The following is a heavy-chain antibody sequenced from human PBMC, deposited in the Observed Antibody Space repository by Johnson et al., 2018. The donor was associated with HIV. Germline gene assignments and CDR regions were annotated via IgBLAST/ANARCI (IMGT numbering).Heavy chain of an antibody. CDR3: ARDGMAATKANI. CDR1: GFILAVYG. CDR2: IYSGGST. D-gene: IGHD1-14*01. Sequence: VQLVESGGGVIRPGGSLRLSCVASGFILAVYGMNWVRQAPGKGLEWVSVIYSGGSTYSADSVTGRFTISRDNSKNTLYLQMNSLRAEDTAVYYCARDGMAATKANIWGQGTMVTVSS. V-gene: IGHV3-66*01. J-gene: IGHJ3*02.